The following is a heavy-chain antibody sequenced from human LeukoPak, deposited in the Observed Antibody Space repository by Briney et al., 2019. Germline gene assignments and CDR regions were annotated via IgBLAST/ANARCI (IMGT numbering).Heavy chain of an antibody. V-gene: IGHV1-2*02. CDR1: GYTFTGYY. Sequence: ASVKVSCKASGYTFTGYYMHWVRQAPGQGLEWMGWINPNSGGTNYAQKFQGRVTMTRDTSISTAYMELSRLRSDDTAVYYCARRSSSWYRNAFDIWGQGTMVTVSS. CDR3: ARRSSSWYRNAFDI. CDR2: INPNSGGT. D-gene: IGHD6-13*01. J-gene: IGHJ3*02.